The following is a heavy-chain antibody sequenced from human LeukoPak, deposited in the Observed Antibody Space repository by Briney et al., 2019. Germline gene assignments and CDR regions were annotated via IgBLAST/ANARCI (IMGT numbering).Heavy chain of an antibody. V-gene: IGHV3-7*01. D-gene: IGHD3-22*01. CDR1: GFTFSRYW. CDR2: IKEDGSET. CDR3: ARLNYYDNKGPDAFDI. J-gene: IGHJ3*02. Sequence: GGSLRLPCAASGFTFSRYWMTWVRQAPGKGLEWVANIKEDGSETSYMDSVKGRFTISRDNAKSSLYLQMNSLRAEDTAVYHCARLNYYDNKGPDAFDIWGQGTMVTVSS.